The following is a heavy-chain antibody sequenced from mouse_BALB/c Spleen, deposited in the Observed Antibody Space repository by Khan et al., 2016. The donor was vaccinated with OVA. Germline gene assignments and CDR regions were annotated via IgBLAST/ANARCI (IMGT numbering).Heavy chain of an antibody. CDR3: ARRGLRWYFDY. Sequence: QVQLQQSGAELAKPGASVKMSCKASGYTFINYWILWVKQRPGQGLEWIGYINPSTGYTEYNQNFKDKATLTADKSYSTVYLQLSSLTSEDSAVYYCARRGLRWYFDYWGQGTTLTVSS. D-gene: IGHD1-1*01. J-gene: IGHJ2*01. CDR2: INPSTGYT. V-gene: IGHV1-7*01. CDR1: GYTFINYW.